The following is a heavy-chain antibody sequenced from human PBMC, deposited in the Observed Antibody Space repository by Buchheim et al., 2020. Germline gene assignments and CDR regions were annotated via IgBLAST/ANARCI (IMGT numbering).Heavy chain of an antibody. CDR2: IYYSGST. CDR3: ARLYFTTVVNNHLDY. D-gene: IGHD4-23*01. V-gene: IGHV4-39*01. Sequence: QLQLQESGPGLVKPSETLSLTCTVSGGSISSSSYYWGWIRQPPGKGLEWVGSIYYSGSTYYNPSLKSRVTISVDTSKNQFSLKLSSVTAADTAVYYCARLYFTTVVNNHLDYWGQGTL. CDR1: GGSISSSSYY. J-gene: IGHJ4*02.